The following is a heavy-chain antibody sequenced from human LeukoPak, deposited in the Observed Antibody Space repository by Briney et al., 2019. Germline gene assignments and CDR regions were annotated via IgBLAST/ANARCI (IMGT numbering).Heavy chain of an antibody. CDR1: GFTFSSYE. CDR3: ARSQWLADFDY. V-gene: IGHV3-48*01. CDR2: ISSSSSTI. Sequence: GGSLRLSCAASGFTFSSYEMNWVRQAPGKGLEWVSYISSSSSTIYYADSVKGRFTISRDNAKNSLYLQMNSLRAEDTAVYYCARSQWLADFDYWGQGTLVTVSS. D-gene: IGHD6-19*01. J-gene: IGHJ4*02.